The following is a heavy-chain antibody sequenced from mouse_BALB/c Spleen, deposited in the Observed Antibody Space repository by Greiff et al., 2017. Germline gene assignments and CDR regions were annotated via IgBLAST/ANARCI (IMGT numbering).Heavy chain of an antibody. CDR2: ISSGGSYT. Sequence: EVKLMESGGGLVKPGGSLKLSCAASGFTFSSYTMSWVRQTPEKRLEWVATISSGGSYTYYPDSVKGRFTISRDNAKNTLYLQMSSLKSEDTAMYYCTRGGNWGQGTTLTVSS. J-gene: IGHJ2*01. CDR1: GFTFSSYT. V-gene: IGHV5-6-4*01. CDR3: TRGGN.